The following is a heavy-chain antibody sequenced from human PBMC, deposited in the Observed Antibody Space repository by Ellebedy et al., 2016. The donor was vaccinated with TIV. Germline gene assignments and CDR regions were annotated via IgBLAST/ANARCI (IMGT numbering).Heavy chain of an antibody. V-gene: IGHV1-2*02. Sequence: ASVKVSCKASGYTFTGYYMHWVRQAPGQGLEWMGWSNPNSGGTNYAQKFQGRVTMTRDTSISTAYMELSRLRSDDTAVYYCARIGDSGGAADFDSWGQGTLVTVSS. CDR1: GYTFTGYY. CDR3: ARIGDSGGAADFDS. J-gene: IGHJ4*02. CDR2: SNPNSGGT. D-gene: IGHD6-25*01.